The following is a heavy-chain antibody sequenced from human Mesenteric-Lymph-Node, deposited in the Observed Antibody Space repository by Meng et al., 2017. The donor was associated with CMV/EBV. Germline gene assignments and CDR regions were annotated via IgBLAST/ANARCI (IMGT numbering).Heavy chain of an antibody. Sequence: GGSLRLSCAASGFTFDDYTMHWVRQAPGKGLEWVSLISWDGGSTYYADSVKGRFTISRDNSKNSLYLQMNSLRTEDTAVYYCARGSGPYYYGMDVWGQGTTVTSP. CDR2: ISWDGGST. D-gene: IGHD3-3*01. J-gene: IGHJ6*02. V-gene: IGHV3-43*01. CDR3: ARGSGPYYYGMDV. CDR1: GFTFDDYT.